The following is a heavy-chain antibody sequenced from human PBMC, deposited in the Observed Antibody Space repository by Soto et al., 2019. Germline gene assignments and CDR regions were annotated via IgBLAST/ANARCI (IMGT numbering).Heavy chain of an antibody. CDR1: GFTFSSYA. CDR2: ISYDGSNK. V-gene: IGHV3-30-3*01. D-gene: IGHD6-19*01. CDR3: ARDIGGSKHTQWLAYYYYYGMDV. Sequence: GGSLRLSCAASGFTFSSYAMHWVRQAPGKGLEWVAVISYDGSNKYYADSVKGRFTISRDNSKNTLYLQMNSLRAEDTAVYYCARDIGGSKHTQWLAYYYYYGMDVWGQGTTVTVSS. J-gene: IGHJ6*02.